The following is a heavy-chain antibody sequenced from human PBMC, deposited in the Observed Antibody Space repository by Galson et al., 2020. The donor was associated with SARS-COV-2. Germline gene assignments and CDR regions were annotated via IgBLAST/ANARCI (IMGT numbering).Heavy chain of an antibody. CDR1: GDSIGRSYSY. CDR3: ARGALTGTALFDY. J-gene: IGHJ4*02. Sequence: SQTLSLTCSVSGDSIGRSYSYWGWIRQAPGKGLEWIASVYYGGSTYYNPSLKSRVTLSVDTSKNHFSLNLTSVTAADAALYYCARGALTGTALFDYWGQGTLVTVSS. V-gene: IGHV4-39*07. CDR2: VYYGGST.